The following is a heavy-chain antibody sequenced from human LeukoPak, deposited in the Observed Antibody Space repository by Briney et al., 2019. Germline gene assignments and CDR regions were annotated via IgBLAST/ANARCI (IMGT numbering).Heavy chain of an antibody. CDR2: IIPILGIA. CDR3: AAAPYYYYGVDV. D-gene: IGHD6-25*01. V-gene: IGHV1-69*04. J-gene: IGHJ6*02. CDR1: GGTFSSYA. Sequence: GASVKVSCKASGGTFSSYAISWVRQAPGQGLEWMGRIIPILGIANYAQKFQGRVTITADKSTSTAYMELSSLRSEDTAVYYCAAAPYYYYGVDVWGQGTTVTVSS.